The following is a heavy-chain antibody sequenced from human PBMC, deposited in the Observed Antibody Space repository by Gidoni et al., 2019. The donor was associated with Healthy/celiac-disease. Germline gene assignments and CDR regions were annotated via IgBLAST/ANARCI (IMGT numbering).Heavy chain of an antibody. Sequence: EVQLVESGGGLVKPGGSLRLSCAASGFPFSSYSMNWVRQAPGKGLAWVSSISSSSSYIYYADSVKGRFTISRDNAKNSLYLHMNSLRAEDTAVYYCARDNYYDSSGYFRRPPAAFDIWGQGTMVTVSS. CDR2: ISSSSSYI. CDR3: ARDNYYDSSGYFRRPPAAFDI. D-gene: IGHD3-22*01. V-gene: IGHV3-21*01. CDR1: GFPFSSYS. J-gene: IGHJ3*02.